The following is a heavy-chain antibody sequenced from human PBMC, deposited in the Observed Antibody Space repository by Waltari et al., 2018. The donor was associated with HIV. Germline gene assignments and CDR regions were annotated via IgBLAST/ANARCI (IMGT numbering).Heavy chain of an antibody. CDR3: ARHDGTSYYFGSDMNPRPFSFWFAS. Sequence: QLLLQESGPGLVRPSETLSLTCTVTGPSISSRRYYWGWVRQPPGKGLEWIVSTMYSGSTYNNPPLKSRVAISVDTARNQFSLNLTSVTAADTALYYCARHDGTSYYFGSDMNPRPFSFWFASWGQGILVTVSS. CDR2: TMYSGST. D-gene: IGHD3-10*01. V-gene: IGHV4-39*01. J-gene: IGHJ5*01. CDR1: GPSISSRRYY.